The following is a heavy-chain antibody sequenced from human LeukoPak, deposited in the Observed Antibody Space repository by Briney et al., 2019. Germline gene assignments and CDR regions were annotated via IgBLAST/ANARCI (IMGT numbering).Heavy chain of an antibody. Sequence: GESLKISCKGSGYSFTSYWISWVRQMPGKGPEWMGRIDPSDSYTNYSPSFQGHVTISADKSISTAYLQWSSLKASDTAMYYCVCNSGSSMSDYWGQGTLVTVSS. CDR1: GYSFTSYW. CDR2: IDPSDSYT. CDR3: VCNSGSSMSDY. V-gene: IGHV5-10-1*01. D-gene: IGHD1-26*01. J-gene: IGHJ4*02.